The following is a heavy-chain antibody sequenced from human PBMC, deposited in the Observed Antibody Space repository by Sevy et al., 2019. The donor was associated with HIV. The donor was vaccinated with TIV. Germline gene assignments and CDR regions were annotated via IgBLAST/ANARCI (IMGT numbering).Heavy chain of an antibody. CDR2: IKGKIDGGTT. CDR1: GFTFSDAW. D-gene: IGHD5-12*01. J-gene: IGHJ4*02. CDR3: ITQPPLERWLQIPGF. Sequence: GGSLRLSCAASGFTFSDAWMSWVRQDLGKGLEWVGRIKGKIDGGTTDYAEQVKGRFTMSRDESKNTLYLKMNSLKTEDTAVYYCITQPPLERWLQIPGFWGQGTLVTVSS. V-gene: IGHV3-15*01.